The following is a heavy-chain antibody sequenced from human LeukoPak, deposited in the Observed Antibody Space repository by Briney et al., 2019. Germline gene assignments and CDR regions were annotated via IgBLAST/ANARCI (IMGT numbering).Heavy chain of an antibody. CDR1: GGSISSCY. Sequence: PSETLSLTCTVSGGSISSCYWSWIRQPAGKGLEWIGRIYTSGSTNYNPSLKSRVTMSVDTSKNQFSLKLSSVTAADTAVYYCARERRYDFWSGYPFDYWGQGTLVTVSS. CDR2: IYTSGST. D-gene: IGHD3-3*01. V-gene: IGHV4-4*07. CDR3: ARERRYDFWSGYPFDY. J-gene: IGHJ4*02.